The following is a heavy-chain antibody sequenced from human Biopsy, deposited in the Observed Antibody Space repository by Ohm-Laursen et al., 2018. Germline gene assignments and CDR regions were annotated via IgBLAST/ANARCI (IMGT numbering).Heavy chain of an antibody. J-gene: IGHJ5*02. Sequence: SVKVSCKSSGGTFTNYAISWVRQTPGQGLEWVGGIIPLFNTANYAQRFQGRVTITADKSTSTADMELSSLRSDDTAVYYCARSFGVVINFEHNWFDPWGQGTLVTVSS. D-gene: IGHD3-3*01. CDR2: IIPLFNTA. CDR1: GGTFTNYA. V-gene: IGHV1-69*06. CDR3: ARSFGVVINFEHNWFDP.